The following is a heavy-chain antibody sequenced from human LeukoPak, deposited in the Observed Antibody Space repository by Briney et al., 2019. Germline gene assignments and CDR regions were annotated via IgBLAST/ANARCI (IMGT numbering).Heavy chain of an antibody. CDR3: ARGARAGYNLEPFDY. D-gene: IGHD5-24*01. V-gene: IGHV4-59*01. J-gene: IGHJ4*02. CDR2: IYYSGST. CDR1: GGSISSYY. Sequence: SETLSLTCTVSGGSISSYYWSWIRQPPGKGLEWIGYIYYSGSTNYNPSLKSRVTISVDTSKNQFSLKLSSVTAADTAVYYCARGARAGYNLEPFDYWGQGTLVTVSS.